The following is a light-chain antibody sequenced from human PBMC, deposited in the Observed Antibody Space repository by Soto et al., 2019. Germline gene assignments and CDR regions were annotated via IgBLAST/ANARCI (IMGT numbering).Light chain of an antibody. CDR3: GTWDSSLSAGGV. Sequence: QSALTQPPSVSAAPVQKVTISCSGSSSNIGNNYVSWYQQLPGTAPKLLIYENNKRPSGIPDRFSGSKSGTSATLGITGLQTGDEADYYCGTWDSSLSAGGVFGTGTKVTVL. CDR1: SSNIGNNY. CDR2: ENN. V-gene: IGLV1-51*02. J-gene: IGLJ1*01.